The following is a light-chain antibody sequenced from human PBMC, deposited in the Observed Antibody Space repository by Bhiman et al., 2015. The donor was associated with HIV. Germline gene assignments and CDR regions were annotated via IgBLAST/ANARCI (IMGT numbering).Light chain of an antibody. J-gene: IGLJ1*01. CDR3: QVWDSGSDHPGYV. CDR1: NIGIKS. Sequence: SYVLTQPPSVSVAPGKTARITCGGNNIGIKSVHWYQQKPGQAPVLVIYYDSDRPSGIPERFSGSNSGNTATLTISRVEAGDEADYYCQVWDSGSDHPGYVLGTGTKVTVL. CDR2: YDS. V-gene: IGLV3-21*04.